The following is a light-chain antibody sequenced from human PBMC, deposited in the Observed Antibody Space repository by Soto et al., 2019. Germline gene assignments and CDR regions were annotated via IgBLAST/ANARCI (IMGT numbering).Light chain of an antibody. V-gene: IGLV2-14*01. Sequence: QSVLTQPASVSGSLGQSITISYTGTTSDVGGYNYVSWYQQHPGKAPILMIYEVTNRPSGVSNRFSGSKSGITASLTISGLQVEDEAEYYCGSYTGITTYVFGTGTKLTVL. CDR3: GSYTGITTYV. CDR1: TSDVGGYNY. CDR2: EVT. J-gene: IGLJ1*01.